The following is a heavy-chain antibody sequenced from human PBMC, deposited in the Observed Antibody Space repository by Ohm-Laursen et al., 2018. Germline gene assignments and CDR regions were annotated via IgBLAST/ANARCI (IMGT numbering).Heavy chain of an antibody. D-gene: IGHD3-22*01. Sequence: SETLSLTCAVSGYSISSGYFWGWIRQPPGKGLEWIGTIYHSGSTYYNPSLKSRVTISVDTSKNQFSLKLSSVTAADTALYYCARIESDSGGYWYFGMDVWGQGTTVTVSS. CDR3: ARIESDSGGYWYFGMDV. CDR1: GYSISSGYF. CDR2: IYHSGST. V-gene: IGHV4-38-2*01. J-gene: IGHJ6*02.